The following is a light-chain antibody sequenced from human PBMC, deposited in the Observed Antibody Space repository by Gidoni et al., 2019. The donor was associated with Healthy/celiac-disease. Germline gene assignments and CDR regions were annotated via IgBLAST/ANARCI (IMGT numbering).Light chain of an antibody. V-gene: IGKV3-15*01. J-gene: IGKJ1*01. CDR1: QSVSSN. Sequence: EIVMTQSPATLSVSPGERATLSCRASQSVSSNLAWYQQKPGQAPRLLIYGASTRATGIPGRFSGSGSGTEFTLTISSLQSEDFAVYYCQQYNNWPRTFAQGTKVEIK. CDR2: GAS. CDR3: QQYNNWPRT.